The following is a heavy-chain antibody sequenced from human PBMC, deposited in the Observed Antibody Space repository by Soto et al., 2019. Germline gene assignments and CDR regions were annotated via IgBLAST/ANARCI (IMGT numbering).Heavy chain of an antibody. D-gene: IGHD3-3*01. CDR1: GFTFSSYA. V-gene: IGHV3-23*01. CDR2: ISGSGGRT. CDR3: AKADDFWSGYHIYYYYGMDV. J-gene: IGHJ6*02. Sequence: PXGSLRLLCAASGFTFSSYAMSWVRQAPGKGLEWVSGISGSGGRTYYADSVKGRFTISRDNSKHTLYLQMNSLRAEDTAVYYCAKADDFWSGYHIYYYYGMDVWGQGTTVTVSS.